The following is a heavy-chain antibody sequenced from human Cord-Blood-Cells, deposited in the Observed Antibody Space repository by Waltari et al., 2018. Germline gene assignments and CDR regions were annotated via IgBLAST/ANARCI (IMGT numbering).Heavy chain of an antibody. J-gene: IGHJ5*02. D-gene: IGHD2-2*03. V-gene: IGHV4-38-2*02. CDR1: GYSISSGYY. CDR2: IYHSGTT. CDR3: ARERDGYCSSTSCNWFDP. Sequence: QVQLQESGPGLVKPSETLSLTCTVSGYSISSGYYWGWIRQPPGKGLEWIGSIYHSGTTYSTPSLKSRVTISVETSKNQVSLKLSSVTAADTAVYYCARERDGYCSSTSCNWFDPWGQGTLVTVSS.